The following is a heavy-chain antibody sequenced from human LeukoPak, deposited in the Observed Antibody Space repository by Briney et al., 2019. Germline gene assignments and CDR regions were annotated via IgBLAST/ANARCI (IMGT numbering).Heavy chain of an antibody. J-gene: IGHJ5*02. D-gene: IGHD6-19*01. CDR3: ARDQGIAVVGTWFDP. CDR2: INPNSGGT. Sequence: ASVKVSCKASGYTFTGYYMHWVRQAPGQGLEWMGWINPNSGGTNYAQKFQGRVTMTRDTSISTAYMELSRLRSDDTAVYYCARDQGIAVVGTWFDPWGQGTLVTVSS. CDR1: GYTFTGYY. V-gene: IGHV1-2*02.